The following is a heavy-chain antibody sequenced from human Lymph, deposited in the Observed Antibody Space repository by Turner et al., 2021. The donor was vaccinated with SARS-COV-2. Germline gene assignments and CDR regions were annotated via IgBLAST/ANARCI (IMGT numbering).Heavy chain of an antibody. Sequence: QVQLQESGPGLVKPSETLSLTCTVSGGSISSDYGSWIRQPPGKGLEWIGYIYYSASTIYNPSLKSLVTISVDTSKNHFSLKVMSLTAADSAVYYCARVVPAGLYYFDYWGQGSLVTVSS. J-gene: IGHJ4*02. V-gene: IGHV4-59*01. CDR3: ARVVPAGLYYFDY. CDR1: GGSISSDY. D-gene: IGHD2-2*01. CDR2: IYYSAST.